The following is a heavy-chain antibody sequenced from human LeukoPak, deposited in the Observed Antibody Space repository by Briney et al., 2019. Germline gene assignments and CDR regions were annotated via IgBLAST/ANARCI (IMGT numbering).Heavy chain of an antibody. CDR1: GGSISSSNW. Sequence: PSGTLSLTCAVSGGSISSSNWWSWVRQPPGKGLEWIGEIYHSGSTNYNPSLKSRVTISVDTSKSQFSLKLSSVTAADTAVYYCARGKRGLTGYSNWFDPWGQGTLVTVSS. D-gene: IGHD3-9*01. V-gene: IGHV4-4*02. J-gene: IGHJ5*02. CDR2: IYHSGST. CDR3: ARGKRGLTGYSNWFDP.